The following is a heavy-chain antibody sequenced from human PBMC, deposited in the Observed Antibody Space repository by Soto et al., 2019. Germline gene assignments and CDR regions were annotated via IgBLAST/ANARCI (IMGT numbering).Heavy chain of an antibody. CDR1: GYTFTSYD. CDR2: MKPNRGDT. CDR3: ASEITSGGATLCY. J-gene: IGHJ4*02. Sequence: QVQLVQSGAEVKKPGASVKVSCKASGYTFTSYDVNWVRQATGQGLEWMGWMKPNRGDTGYAQKFQGRVTMTRNTSIGTAYMELTSLRSEDTAVYYCASEITSGGATLCYWGQGTLVTVSS. D-gene: IGHD3-16*01. V-gene: IGHV1-8*01.